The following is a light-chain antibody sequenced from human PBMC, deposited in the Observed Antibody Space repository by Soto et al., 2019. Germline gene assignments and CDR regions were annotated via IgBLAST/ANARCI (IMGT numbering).Light chain of an antibody. CDR2: EVY. CDR1: SSDVGGFNY. Sequence: QSALTQPASVSGSPGQSITISCTGTSSDVGGFNYVSWCQQLPGKAPKGIIYEVYKRPSGVSNRFSGSKSGNTASLTISGLQADDEADYFCSSYTSGSTPFVFGTGTKLTVL. CDR3: SSYTSGSTPFV. J-gene: IGLJ1*01. V-gene: IGLV2-14*01.